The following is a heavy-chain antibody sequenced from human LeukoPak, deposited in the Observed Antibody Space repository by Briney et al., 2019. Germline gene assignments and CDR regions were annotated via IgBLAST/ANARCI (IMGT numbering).Heavy chain of an antibody. Sequence: GGSLRLSCVASGFTFSSYTMNWVRQAPGKGLEWVSYIDLSGSTLYYVDSVKGRFTISRDNAKNSLYLQMNSLRAEDTAMYYCAKDRYSIDSWGQGTLVTVSS. D-gene: IGHD3-9*01. J-gene: IGHJ4*02. CDR2: IDLSGSTL. CDR1: GFTFSSYT. V-gene: IGHV3-48*04. CDR3: AKDRYSIDS.